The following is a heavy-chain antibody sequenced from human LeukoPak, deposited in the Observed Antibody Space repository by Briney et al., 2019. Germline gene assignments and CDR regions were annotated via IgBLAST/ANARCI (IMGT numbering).Heavy chain of an antibody. Sequence: GGSLRLSCAASGFTFSSYWMHWVRQAPGKGLMWVSRMKSDGSSTSYADSVKGRFTISRDNAKSTLYLQMNSLRAEDTAVYYCAVRQGGSYTGESDYWGQGTLVTVSS. CDR3: AVRQGGSYTGESDY. J-gene: IGHJ4*02. D-gene: IGHD3-10*01. CDR2: MKSDGSST. V-gene: IGHV3-74*01. CDR1: GFTFSSYW.